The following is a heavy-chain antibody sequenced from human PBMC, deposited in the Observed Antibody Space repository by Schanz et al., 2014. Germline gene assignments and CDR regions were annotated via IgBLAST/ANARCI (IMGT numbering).Heavy chain of an antibody. Sequence: EVQLLESGGGLVEPGGSLRLSCAASGFSFSSYAMGWVRQARGKGLERVSAMNESHSTIYYADSVRGRFTISRDNAENTLFLQMNSLRAEDTAVYYCARKVVATIGGYYDNWGQGTLVIVSS. V-gene: IGHV3-23*01. D-gene: IGHD5-12*01. CDR2: MNESHSTI. J-gene: IGHJ4*02. CDR3: ARKVVATIGGYYDN. CDR1: GFSFSSYA.